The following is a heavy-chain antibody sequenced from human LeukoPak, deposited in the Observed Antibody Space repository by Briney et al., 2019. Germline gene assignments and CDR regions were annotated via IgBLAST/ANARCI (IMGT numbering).Heavy chain of an antibody. CDR1: GDSVSSNSAA. CDR3: ARGVGLGGTGFDY. D-gene: IGHD1-26*01. CDR2: KYYRSKWYN. V-gene: IGHV6-1*01. Sequence: SQTLSLTCAISGDSVSSNSAAWNWIRQSTSRGLEWLRRKYYRSKWYNDYAVSVKSRITINPDTSKNQFSLQLNSVTPEDTAVYYCARGVGLGGTGFDYWGQGTLVTVSS. J-gene: IGHJ4*02.